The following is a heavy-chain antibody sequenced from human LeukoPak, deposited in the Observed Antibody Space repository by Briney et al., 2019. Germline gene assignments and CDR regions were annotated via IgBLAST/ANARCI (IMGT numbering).Heavy chain of an antibody. D-gene: IGHD3-10*01. CDR3: AKDWVRGSGSYHAFDI. Sequence: GGSLRLSCAASGFTFSSYGMHWVRQAPGKGLEWVAVISYDGSNKYYADSVKGRFTISRDNSKNTLYLQMNSLRAEDTAVYYCAKDWVRGSGSYHAFDIWGQGTMVTVSS. CDR1: GFTFSSYG. CDR2: ISYDGSNK. J-gene: IGHJ3*02. V-gene: IGHV3-30*18.